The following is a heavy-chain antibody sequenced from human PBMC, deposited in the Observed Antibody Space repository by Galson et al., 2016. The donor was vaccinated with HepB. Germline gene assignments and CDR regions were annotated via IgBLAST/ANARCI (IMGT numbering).Heavy chain of an antibody. J-gene: IGHJ4*02. CDR2: ISYDGSNK. CDR3: ARDDYFRLGY. Sequence: SLRLSCAASGFIFSSYAMHWVRQAPGKGLEWVAIISYDGSNKYYADSVKGRFTISRDNAKNSLYLEMNSLRDEDTAVYYCARDDYFRLGYWGQGTLVTVSS. V-gene: IGHV3-30-3*01. CDR1: GFIFSSYA. D-gene: IGHD3-16*01.